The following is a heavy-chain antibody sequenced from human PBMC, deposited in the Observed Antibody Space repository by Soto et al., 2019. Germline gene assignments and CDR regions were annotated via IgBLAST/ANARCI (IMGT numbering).Heavy chain of an antibody. D-gene: IGHD3-16*01. J-gene: IGHJ6*02. CDR3: ARDLNDYVWGSYVYYGMDV. Sequence: GGSLRLSCAASGFTFSSYWMHLVRQAQGKGLVWVSRINSDGSSTSYADSVKGRFTISRDNAKNTLYLQMNSLRAEDTAVYYCARDLNDYVWGSYVYYGMDVWGQGTTVTVSS. CDR2: INSDGSST. CDR1: GFTFSSYW. V-gene: IGHV3-74*01.